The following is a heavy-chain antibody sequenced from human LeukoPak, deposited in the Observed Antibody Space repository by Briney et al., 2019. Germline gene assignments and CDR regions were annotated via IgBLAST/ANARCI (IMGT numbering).Heavy chain of an antibody. CDR2: INPNSGGT. CDR3: ARGGDDYGFSS. J-gene: IGHJ5*02. V-gene: IGHV1-2*02. CDR1: GYTFSGFY. D-gene: IGHD4-17*01. Sequence: GASVKVSCKASGYTFSGFYIHWVRQAPGQGLEWMGWINPNSGGTNFAQKFQGRVTMTRDTSISTAYMELSRLRSDDTAVYFCARGGDDYGFSSWGQGTLVTVSS.